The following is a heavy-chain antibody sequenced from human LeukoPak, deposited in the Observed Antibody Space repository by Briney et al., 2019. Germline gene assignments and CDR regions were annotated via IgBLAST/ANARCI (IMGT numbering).Heavy chain of an antibody. J-gene: IGHJ6*02. CDR1: GGTFSSYA. CDR3: ARDPHYYDSSGYQTGMDV. V-gene: IGHV1-69*04. D-gene: IGHD3-22*01. CDR2: IIPILGIA. Sequence: SVKVSCKASGGTFSSYAISWVRQAPGQGLEWMGRIIPILGIANYAQKFQGRVTITADKSTSAAYMELSSLRSEDTAVYYCARDPHYYDSSGYQTGMDVWGQGTTVTVSS.